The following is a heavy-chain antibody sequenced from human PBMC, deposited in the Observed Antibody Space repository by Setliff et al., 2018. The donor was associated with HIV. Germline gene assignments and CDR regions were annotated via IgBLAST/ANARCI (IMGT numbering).Heavy chain of an antibody. D-gene: IGHD5-12*01. J-gene: IGHJ4*02. CDR2: INYNGNT. V-gene: IGHV4-59*02. Sequence: SETLSLTCTVSGDSVRNYYWSWIRQPPERGLDYVGYINYNGNTNYNPSLKSRVTMSVDTSKNQISLKLRSVTAADTAVYYCARGHEWLRIWGQGMLVTVSS. CDR1: GDSVRNYY. CDR3: ARGHEWLRI.